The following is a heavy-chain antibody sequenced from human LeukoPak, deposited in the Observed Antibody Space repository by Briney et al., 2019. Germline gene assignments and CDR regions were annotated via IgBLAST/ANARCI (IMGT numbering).Heavy chain of an antibody. CDR1: GGSISSSSYY. Sequence: SETLSLTCTVSGGSISSSSYYWDWIRQPPGKGLEWIGSIYYSGSTYYNPSLKSRVTISVDTSKNQFSLKLSSVTAADTAVYYCARADGPLYRGAFDIWGQGTMVTVPS. J-gene: IGHJ3*02. CDR3: ARADGPLYRGAFDI. CDR2: IYYSGST. V-gene: IGHV4-39*07. D-gene: IGHD2-15*01.